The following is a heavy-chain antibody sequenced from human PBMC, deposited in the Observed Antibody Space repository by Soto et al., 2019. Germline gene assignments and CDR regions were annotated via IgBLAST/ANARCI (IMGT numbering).Heavy chain of an antibody. CDR3: ARTEGVVGVRSRWFDP. CDR2: ISYDGSNK. V-gene: IGHV3-30-3*01. CDR1: GLTFSSYA. J-gene: IGHJ5*02. Sequence: GGSLRLSCAASGLTFSSYAMDWVRQAPGKGLEWVAVISYDGSNKYYADPVKGRFTISRDNSKNTLYLQMNSLRVEDTAAYYCARTEGVVGVRSRWFDPWGQGTLVTVSS. D-gene: IGHD1-26*01.